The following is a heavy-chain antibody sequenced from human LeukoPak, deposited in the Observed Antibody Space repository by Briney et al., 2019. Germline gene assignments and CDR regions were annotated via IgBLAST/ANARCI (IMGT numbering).Heavy chain of an antibody. CDR3: ARGHTVTAFDY. Sequence: VASVKVSCKASGYTFIGYYMHWVRQAPGQGLEWMGWINPNSGDTNSAQKFQGRVTLTRDTSISTAYMELSRLRSDDTAVYYCARGHTVTAFDYWGQGTLVTVSS. V-gene: IGHV1-2*02. CDR1: GYTFIGYY. D-gene: IGHD4-17*01. CDR2: INPNSGDT. J-gene: IGHJ4*02.